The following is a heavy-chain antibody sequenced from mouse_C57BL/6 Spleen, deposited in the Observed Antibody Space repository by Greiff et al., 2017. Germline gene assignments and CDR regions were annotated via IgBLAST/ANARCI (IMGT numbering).Heavy chain of an antibody. CDR3: ASYSSGYLGHFDY. D-gene: IGHD3-2*02. J-gene: IGHJ2*01. CDR2: IDPSDSYT. CDR1: GYTFTSYW. V-gene: IGHV1-50*01. Sequence: QVQLQQPGAELVKPGASVKLSCKASGYTFTSYWMQWVKQRPGQGLEWIGEIDPSDSYTNYNQKFKGKATVTVDTSSSTAYMQLSSLTSEDSAVYYCASYSSGYLGHFDYWGQGTTLTVSS.